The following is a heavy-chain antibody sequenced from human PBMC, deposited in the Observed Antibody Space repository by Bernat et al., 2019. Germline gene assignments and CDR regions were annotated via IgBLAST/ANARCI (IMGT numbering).Heavy chain of an antibody. D-gene: IGHD3-16*01. CDR1: GGSISTDY. Sequence: QVQLQQSGPGLVKPSETLSLTCTVSGGSISTDYWSWIRQPPGKGLEWIAFIHYSGRTNYNPSLKSRVTISVDTSKNQFSLNLTSVTAADTAVYFCARGGDSSKYFDLWGRGTLVTVSS. J-gene: IGHJ2*01. CDR2: IHYSGRT. V-gene: IGHV4-59*01. CDR3: ARGGDSSKYFDL.